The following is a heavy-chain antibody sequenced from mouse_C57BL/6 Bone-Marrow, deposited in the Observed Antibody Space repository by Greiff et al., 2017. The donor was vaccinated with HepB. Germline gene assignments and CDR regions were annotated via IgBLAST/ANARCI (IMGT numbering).Heavy chain of an antibody. Sequence: ESGPGLVKPSQSLSLTCSVTGYSITSGYYWNWIRQFPGNKLEWMGYISYDGSNNYNPSLKNRISITRDTSKNQFFLKLNSVTTEDTATYYCARGRYGSTLFDYWGQGTTLTVSS. CDR1: GYSITSGYY. V-gene: IGHV3-6*01. CDR2: ISYDGSN. CDR3: ARGRYGSTLFDY. D-gene: IGHD1-1*01. J-gene: IGHJ2*01.